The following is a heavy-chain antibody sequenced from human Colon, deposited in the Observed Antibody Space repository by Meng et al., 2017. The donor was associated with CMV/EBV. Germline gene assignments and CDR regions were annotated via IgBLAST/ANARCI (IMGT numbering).Heavy chain of an antibody. CDR3: ATSKDSPGND. D-gene: IGHD2/OR15-2a*01. CDR2: MNGGATAK. V-gene: IGHV3-7*01. J-gene: IGHJ4*02. CDR1: GFIYSNYW. Sequence: GESLKISCAASGFIYSNYWMSWVRQAPGKGLEWVANMNGGATAKFYVGSVRGRFTISRDNAMNALYLQMNSLTVEDTAIYYCATSKDSPGNDWGQGTLVPSPQ.